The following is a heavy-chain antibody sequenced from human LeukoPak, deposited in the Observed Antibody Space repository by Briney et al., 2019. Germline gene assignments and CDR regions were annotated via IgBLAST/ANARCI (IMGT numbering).Heavy chain of an antibody. CDR3: ARLAHGDYYYYYYYGMDV. CDR1: GGSISSSSYY. V-gene: IGHV4-39*01. J-gene: IGHJ6*02. CDR2: IYYSGST. D-gene: IGHD4-17*01. Sequence: KPSETLSLTCTVSGGSISSSSYYWGWIRQPPGKGLEWIGSIYYSGSTYYNPSLKSRVTISVGTSKNQFSLKLSSVTAADTAVYYCARLAHGDYYYYYYYGMDVWGQGTTVTVSS.